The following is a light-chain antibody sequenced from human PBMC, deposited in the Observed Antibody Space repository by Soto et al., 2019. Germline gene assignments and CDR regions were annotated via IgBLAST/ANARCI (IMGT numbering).Light chain of an antibody. J-gene: IGKJ5*01. CDR1: QSVNSNY. V-gene: IGKV3-11*01. CDR3: QQRSNWPLIT. CDR2: GIS. Sequence: EIVMTQSPATLSVSPGERATLSCRARQSVNSNYLAWYQQKPGQAPRLLIYGISKRATDIPDRFSGSGSGTDFTLTISSLEPEDFAVYYCQQRSNWPLITFGQGTRLEIK.